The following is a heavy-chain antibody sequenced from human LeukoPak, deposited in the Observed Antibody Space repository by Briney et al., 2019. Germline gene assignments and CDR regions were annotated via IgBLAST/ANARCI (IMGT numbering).Heavy chain of an antibody. CDR1: GFPFTSSA. CDR2: ISNDGSEK. D-gene: IGHD5-18*01. V-gene: IGHV3-30*03. J-gene: IGHJ4*02. Sequence: GGSLRLSCAASGFPFTSSAIYWVRQAPGKGLEWLALISNDGSEKYCVDSVTGRFTLSRDNSKNTFYLQMNSLRAEDTAVYYCARDTGGYSSLDYWGQGTLVTVSS. CDR3: ARDTGGYSSLDY.